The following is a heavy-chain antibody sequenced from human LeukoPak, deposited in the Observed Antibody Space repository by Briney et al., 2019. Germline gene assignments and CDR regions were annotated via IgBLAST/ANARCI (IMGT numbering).Heavy chain of an antibody. V-gene: IGHV3-48*03. J-gene: IGHJ4*02. CDR1: GFTFSSYE. CDR2: ISGSGSTI. D-gene: IGHD6-13*01. Sequence: GGSLRLSCAASGFTFSSYEMNWVRQAPGKGLEWVSYISGSGSTIYYADSVKGRFTISRDNAKNSLYLQMNSLRAEDTAVYYCARIGAGSSRDYWGQGTLVTVSS. CDR3: ARIGAGSSRDY.